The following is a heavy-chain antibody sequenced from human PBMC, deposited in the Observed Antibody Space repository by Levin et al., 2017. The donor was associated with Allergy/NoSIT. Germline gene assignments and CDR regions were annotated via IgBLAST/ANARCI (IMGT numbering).Heavy chain of an antibody. Sequence: GGSLRLSCAASGFTFSTYTMNWVRQAPGKGLDWVSSISSSSGHIFYADSVKGRFTVSRDNAKNSLYLQMNSLRAEDSAVYYCARGAVVTTRDFDYWGQGTLVTVSS. D-gene: IGHD4-17*01. CDR3: ARGAVVTTRDFDY. CDR2: ISSSSGHI. V-gene: IGHV3-21*01. J-gene: IGHJ4*02. CDR1: GFTFSTYT.